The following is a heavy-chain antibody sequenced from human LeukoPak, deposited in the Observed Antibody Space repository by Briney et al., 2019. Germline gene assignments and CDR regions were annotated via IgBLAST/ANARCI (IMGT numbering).Heavy chain of an antibody. CDR1: GYTFTNYW. V-gene: IGHV1-46*01. Sequence: ASVKVSCKASGYTFTNYWIYWVRQAPGQGLEWMGIINPSGGSTNYAQKFQGRVTITADESTSTAYMELSSLRSDDTAVYYCARDYGDYLFDYWGQGTLVTVSS. CDR3: ARDYGDYLFDY. CDR2: INPSGGST. D-gene: IGHD4-17*01. J-gene: IGHJ4*02.